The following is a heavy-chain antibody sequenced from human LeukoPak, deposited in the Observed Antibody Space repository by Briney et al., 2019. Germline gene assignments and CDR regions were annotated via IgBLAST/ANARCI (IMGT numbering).Heavy chain of an antibody. CDR3: AADRRVYCTGGTCYLNWFDP. CDR1: GFTFSSSA. V-gene: IGHV1-58*02. CDR2: IVLGSGHT. D-gene: IGHD2-15*01. J-gene: IGHJ5*02. Sequence: SVKVSRKASGFTFSSSAMQWVRQARGQRLEWIGWIVLGSGHTNFAQKFQERVTITRDMSTSTAYMELSSLRSDDTAVYYCAADRRVYCTGGTCYLNWFDPWGQGTLVTVSS.